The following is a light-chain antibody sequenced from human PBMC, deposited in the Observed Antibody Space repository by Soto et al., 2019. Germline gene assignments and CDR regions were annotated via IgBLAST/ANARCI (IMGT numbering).Light chain of an antibody. CDR1: QSVSSN. V-gene: IGKV3D-15*02. J-gene: IGKJ4*01. CDR3: QQYNYSPLT. CDR2: GAS. Sequence: EIVMTQSPATLSVSPGERATLSCRASQSVSSNIAWYQQKFGQAPRLLIYGASSRATGIPDRFSGSGSGTDFTLTISRLEPEDFAVYYCQQYNYSPLTFGGGTKVDIK.